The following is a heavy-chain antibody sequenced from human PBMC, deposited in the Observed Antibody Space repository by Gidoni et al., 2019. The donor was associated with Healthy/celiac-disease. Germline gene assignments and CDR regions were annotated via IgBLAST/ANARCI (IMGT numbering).Heavy chain of an antibody. D-gene: IGHD3-16*01. CDR2: IIPIFGTA. J-gene: IGHJ4*02. Sequence: QVQLVQSGAEVTKPGSSVKVPCKASGGTFSSYAISWVRQSPGQGLEWMGGIIPIFGTANYAQKFQGRVTITADESTSTAYMELSSLRSEDTAVYYCARDGRFDYYFDYWGQGTLVTVSS. V-gene: IGHV1-69*01. CDR3: ARDGRFDYYFDY. CDR1: GGTFSSYA.